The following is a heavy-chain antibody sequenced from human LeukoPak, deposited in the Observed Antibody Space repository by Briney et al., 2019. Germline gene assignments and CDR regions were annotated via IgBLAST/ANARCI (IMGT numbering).Heavy chain of an antibody. D-gene: IGHD3-9*01. Sequence: QTSETRSLTCTVSGYSISSGYYWGWIRQPPGKGLEWIGSIYHSGSTYYNPSLKSRVTISVDTSKNQFSLKLSSVTAADTAVYYCARDDGDILTGYPVGWFDPWGQGTLVTVSS. CDR3: ARDDGDILTGYPVGWFDP. CDR2: IYHSGST. V-gene: IGHV4-38-2*02. J-gene: IGHJ5*02. CDR1: GYSISSGYY.